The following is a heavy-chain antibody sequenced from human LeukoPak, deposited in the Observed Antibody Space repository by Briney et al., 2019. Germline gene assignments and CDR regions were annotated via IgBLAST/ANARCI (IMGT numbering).Heavy chain of an antibody. D-gene: IGHD1-26*01. CDR2: ISAYNGNT. Sequence: ASVKISCKASGYTFTSYGISWVRQAPGQGLEWMGWISAYNGNTNYAQKLQGRVTMTTDTSTSTAYMELRSLRSDDTAVYYCSGGSSPLDFDYWGQGTLVTVSS. CDR3: SGGSSPLDFDY. CDR1: GYTFTSYG. J-gene: IGHJ4*02. V-gene: IGHV1-18*01.